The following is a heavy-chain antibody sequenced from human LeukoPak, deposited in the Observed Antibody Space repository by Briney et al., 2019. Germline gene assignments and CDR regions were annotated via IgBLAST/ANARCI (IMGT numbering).Heavy chain of an antibody. CDR3: AREGGFYDSSGYYLTFDY. D-gene: IGHD3-22*01. CDR1: GFTFSSYS. V-gene: IGHV3-21*06. Sequence: GGSLRLSCAASGFTFSSYSMNWVRQAPGKGLEWVSSISSSSSYIYYADSVKGRFTISRDNAKNSLYLQMNSLRAEDTAVYYCAREGGFYDSSGYYLTFDYWGQGTLVTVSS. CDR2: ISSSSSYI. J-gene: IGHJ4*02.